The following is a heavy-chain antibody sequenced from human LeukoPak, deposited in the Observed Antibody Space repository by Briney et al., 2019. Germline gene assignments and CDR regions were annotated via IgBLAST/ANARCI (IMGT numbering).Heavy chain of an antibody. CDR1: GFSFNYDV. CDR2: IWYDGSNK. Sequence: GGSLRLSCAASGFSFNYDVVSWVRQAPGKGLEWVAVIWYDGSNKYYADSVKGRFTISRDNSKNTLYLQMNSLRAEDTAVYYCARDSSGSYYTFDYWGQGTLVTVSS. CDR3: ARDSSGSYYTFDY. J-gene: IGHJ4*02. D-gene: IGHD1-26*01. V-gene: IGHV3-33*08.